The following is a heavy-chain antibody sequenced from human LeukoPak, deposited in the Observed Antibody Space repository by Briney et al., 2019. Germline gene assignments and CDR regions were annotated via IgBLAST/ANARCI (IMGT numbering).Heavy chain of an antibody. CDR2: IYPGDSDT. D-gene: IGHD5-18*01. CDR1: GYHFTSYW. V-gene: IGHV5-51*01. J-gene: IGHJ4*02. Sequence: GGSLQISRQGSGYHFTSYWIGRGRQVPGKGLEGMGIIYPGDSDTRYSPSFQGQVTISADKSISTAYLQWSSLKASDTAMYYCARSSEGLWPYYFDYWGQGTLVTVSS. CDR3: ARSSEGLWPYYFDY.